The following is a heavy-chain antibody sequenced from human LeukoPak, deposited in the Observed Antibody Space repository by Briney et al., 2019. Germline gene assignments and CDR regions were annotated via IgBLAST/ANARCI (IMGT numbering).Heavy chain of an antibody. CDR2: IHTSGST. J-gene: IGHJ4*02. Sequence: PSETLSLTCTVSGASISPYYWTWIRQPAGKGREWIGHIHTSGSTNYNPSLKSRVTMSLDTSKNQLYMKLNTVPDAATDVYYCAKEGMIRGVIDYWGQGALVTVSS. V-gene: IGHV4-4*07. CDR3: AKEGMIRGVIDY. D-gene: IGHD3-10*01. CDR1: GASISPYY.